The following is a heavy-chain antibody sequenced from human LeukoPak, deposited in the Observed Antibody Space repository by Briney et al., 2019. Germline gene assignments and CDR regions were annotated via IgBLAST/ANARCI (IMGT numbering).Heavy chain of an antibody. D-gene: IGHD6-13*01. CDR1: GFTFSSYS. CDR3: ARGGISELDGAFDI. CDR2: IGTAGDT. Sequence: GGSLRLSCATSGFTFSSYSMNWVRQATGKGLEWVSAIGTAGDTYYPGSVKGRFTISRENAKNSLYLQMNSLRAGDTAVYYCARGGISELDGAFDIWGQGTMVTVSS. V-gene: IGHV3-13*01. J-gene: IGHJ3*02.